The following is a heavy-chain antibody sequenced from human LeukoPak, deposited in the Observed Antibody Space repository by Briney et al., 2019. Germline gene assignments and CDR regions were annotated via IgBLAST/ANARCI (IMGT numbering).Heavy chain of an antibody. CDR3: ARHGPRRDGYNYDY. Sequence: PSDTLSLTCTVSVASIRSHYWSWIRRHPGKGLESQRDIYYTGSTNYNYNPSLKSRVTISVDSSKNQFSLKLSSVTAADTAVYYCARHGPRRDGYNYDYWGPGTLVTVSS. D-gene: IGHD5-24*01. CDR2: IYYTGST. J-gene: IGHJ4*02. V-gene: IGHV4-59*08. CDR1: VASIRSHY.